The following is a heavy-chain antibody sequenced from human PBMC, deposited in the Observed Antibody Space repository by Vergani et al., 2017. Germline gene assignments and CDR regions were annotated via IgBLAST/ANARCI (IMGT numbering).Heavy chain of an antibody. Sequence: QVQLVESGGGVVQPGRSLRLSCAASGFTFSSYGMHWVRQAPGKGLEWVAVIWYDGSNKYYADSVKGRFTISRDNSKNTLYLQMNSLRAEDTAVYYCARDASLVLRFLEWPDAFDIWGQGTMVTVSS. CDR1: GFTFSSYG. J-gene: IGHJ3*02. D-gene: IGHD3-3*01. CDR3: ARDASLVLRFLEWPDAFDI. CDR2: IWYDGSNK. V-gene: IGHV3-33*01.